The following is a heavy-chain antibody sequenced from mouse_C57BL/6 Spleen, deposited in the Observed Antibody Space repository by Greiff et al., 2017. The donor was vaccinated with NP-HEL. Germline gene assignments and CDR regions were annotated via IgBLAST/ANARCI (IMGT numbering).Heavy chain of an antibody. V-gene: IGHV1-64*01. J-gene: IGHJ2*01. Sequence: VQLQQSGAELVKPGASVKLSCKASGYTFTSYWMHWVKQRPGQGLEWIGMIHPNSGSTNYNEKFKSKATLTVDKSSSTAYMQLSSLTSEDSAVYYCARSLITTGGYFDYWGQGTTLTVSS. CDR2: IHPNSGST. CDR3: ARSLITTGGYFDY. D-gene: IGHD1-2*01. CDR1: GYTFTSYW.